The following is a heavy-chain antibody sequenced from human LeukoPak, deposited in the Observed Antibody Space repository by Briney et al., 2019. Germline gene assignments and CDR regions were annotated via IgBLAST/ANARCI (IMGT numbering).Heavy chain of an antibody. CDR3: ARGSIVVVPAAIDY. J-gene: IGHJ4*02. CDR1: GYTFTGYY. V-gene: IGHV1-2*02. Sequence: EASVKVSCKASGYTFTGYYMHWVRRAPGQGLEWMGWINPNSGGTNYAQKFQGRVTMTRDTSISTAYMELSRLRSDDTAVYYCARGSIVVVPAAIDYWGQGTLATVSS. D-gene: IGHD2-2*01. CDR2: INPNSGGT.